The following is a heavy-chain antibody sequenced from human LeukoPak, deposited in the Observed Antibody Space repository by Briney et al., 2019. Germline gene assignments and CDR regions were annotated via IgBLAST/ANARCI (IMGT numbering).Heavy chain of an antibody. J-gene: IGHJ4*02. CDR1: GFTFSNYA. CDR2: ISGSGDTT. Sequence: SGGSLRLSCAASGFTFSNYAMSWVRQAPGKGLEWVSTISGSGDTTYYADSVQGRFTISRDNSKNTLYLQMNSLRAEDTAVYYCAKGATVTHFDYWGQGTLITVSS. D-gene: IGHD4-17*01. V-gene: IGHV3-23*01. CDR3: AKGATVTHFDY.